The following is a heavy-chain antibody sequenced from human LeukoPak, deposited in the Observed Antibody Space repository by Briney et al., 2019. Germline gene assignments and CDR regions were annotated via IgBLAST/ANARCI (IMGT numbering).Heavy chain of an antibody. CDR2: FYYSGST. Sequence: SETLSLTCAVSGGSISRGGYSWSWIRQPPGKGLEWIGYFYYSGSTYYNPSLKSRVTISLDTSKNQFSLKLSSVTAADTAVYYCARQTGSGLFSLPGGQGTLVTVSS. V-gene: IGHV4-30-4*07. J-gene: IGHJ4*02. CDR1: GGSISRGGYS. D-gene: IGHD3-10*01. CDR3: ARQTGSGLFSLP.